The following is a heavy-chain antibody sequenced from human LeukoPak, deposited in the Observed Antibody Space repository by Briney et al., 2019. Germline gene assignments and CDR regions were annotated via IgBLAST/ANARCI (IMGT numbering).Heavy chain of an antibody. CDR3: ARVSDTAMATSWFDP. Sequence: ASVTVSCKASGYTFTGYYMHWVRQAPGQGLEWMGWINPNSGGTNYAQKFQGRVTMTRDTSISTAYMELSRLRSDDTAVYYCARVSDTAMATSWFDPWGQGTLVTVSS. D-gene: IGHD5-18*01. V-gene: IGHV1-2*02. J-gene: IGHJ5*02. CDR2: INPNSGGT. CDR1: GYTFTGYY.